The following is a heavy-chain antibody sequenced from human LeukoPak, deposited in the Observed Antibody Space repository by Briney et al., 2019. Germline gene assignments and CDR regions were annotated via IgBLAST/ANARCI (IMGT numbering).Heavy chain of an antibody. V-gene: IGHV4-39*01. CDR1: GGSISSSSYY. Sequence: NASETLSLTCTVSGGSISSSSYYWGWIRQPPGKGLEWIGSIYYSGSTYYNPSLKSRVTISVDTSKNQFSLKLSSVTAADTAVYYCARRNRWSSPEHYFDYWGQGTLVTVSS. D-gene: IGHD4-23*01. J-gene: IGHJ4*02. CDR3: ARRNRWSSPEHYFDY. CDR2: IYYSGST.